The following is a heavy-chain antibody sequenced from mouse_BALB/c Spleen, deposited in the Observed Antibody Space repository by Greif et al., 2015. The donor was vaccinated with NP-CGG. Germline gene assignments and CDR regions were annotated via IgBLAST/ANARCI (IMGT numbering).Heavy chain of an antibody. J-gene: IGHJ2*01. D-gene: IGHD2-1*01. CDR2: ISSGGSYT. CDR3: ARYGNYFDY. V-gene: IGHV5-6*01. CDR1: GFTFSSYG. Sequence: EVKVVESGGDLVKPGGSLKLSCAASGFTFSSYGMSWVRQTPDKRLEWVATISSGGSYTYYPDSVKGRFTISRDNAKNTLYLQMSSLKSEDTAMYYCARYGNYFDYWGQGTTLTVSS.